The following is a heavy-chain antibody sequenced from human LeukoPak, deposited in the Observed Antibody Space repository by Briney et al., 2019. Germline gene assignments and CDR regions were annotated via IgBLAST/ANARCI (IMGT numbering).Heavy chain of an antibody. CDR3: ASTTGLDD. CDR1: GYTFTGYY. V-gene: IGHV1-2*02. D-gene: IGHD1-1*01. CDR2: INPNSGGA. J-gene: IGHJ4*02. Sequence: ASVKVSCKASGYTFTGYYMHWVRQAPGQGLEWMGWINPNSGGANYAQRFQGRVTMTRDTSSSTAYMELSRLRSDDTAMFYCASTTGLDDWGQGTLVTVSS.